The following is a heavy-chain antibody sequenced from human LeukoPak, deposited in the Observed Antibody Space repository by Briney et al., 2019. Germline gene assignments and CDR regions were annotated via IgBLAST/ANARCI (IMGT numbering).Heavy chain of an antibody. CDR1: GGSISSYY. CDR3: ARSGYQLLYDAFDI. Sequence: PSETLSLTCTVSGGSISSYYWSWIRQPPGKGLEWIGYIYYSGSTNYNPSLKSRVTISVDTSKNQFSLKLSSVTAADTAVYYCARSGYQLLYDAFDIWGQGTMVTVSS. CDR2: IYYSGST. V-gene: IGHV4-59*01. J-gene: IGHJ3*02. D-gene: IGHD2-2*01.